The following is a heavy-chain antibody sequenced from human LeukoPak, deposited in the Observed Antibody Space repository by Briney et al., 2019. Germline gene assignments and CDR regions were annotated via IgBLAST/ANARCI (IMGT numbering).Heavy chain of an antibody. CDR1: EFTFSSYG. D-gene: IGHD3/OR15-3a*01. Sequence: GGSLRLSCAASEFTFSSYGMHWVRQAPGKGLEWVAVISYDGSNKYYADSVKGRFTISRDNSKNTLYLQMNSLRAEDTAVYYCARVYRNEEGFWTPNNYMDVWGKGTTVTVSS. CDR3: ARVYRNEEGFWTPNNYMDV. J-gene: IGHJ6*03. V-gene: IGHV3-30*03. CDR2: ISYDGSNK.